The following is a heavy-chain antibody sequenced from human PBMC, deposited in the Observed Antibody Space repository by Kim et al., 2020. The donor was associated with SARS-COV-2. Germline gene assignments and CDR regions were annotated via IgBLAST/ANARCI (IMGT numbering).Heavy chain of an antibody. V-gene: IGHV1-69*13. CDR1: GGTFSSYA. CDR3: ARQNPVLRFWLPNYGMDV. D-gene: IGHD3-3*01. J-gene: IGHJ6*02. Sequence: SVKVSCKASGGTFSSYAISWVRQAPGQGLEWMGGIIPIFGTANYAQKFQGRVTITADESTSTAYMELSSLRSEDTAVYYCARQNPVLRFWLPNYGMDVWGQGTTVTVSS. CDR2: IIPIFGTA.